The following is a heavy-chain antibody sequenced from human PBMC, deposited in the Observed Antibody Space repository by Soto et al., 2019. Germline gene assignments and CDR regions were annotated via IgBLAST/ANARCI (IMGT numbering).Heavy chain of an antibody. CDR3: ARTSRFDS. V-gene: IGHV4-34*01. J-gene: IGHJ4*02. CDR1: GGSFRDYY. D-gene: IGHD6-6*01. CDR2: INHSGST. Sequence: QVHLQQWGAGLLKSSETLSLTCAVYGGSFRDYYWSWVRQPQGKVLEWIGQINHSGSTNYNPSLKSRVTISVDTSKNQFSLKLSAVTAADTAVYYCARTSRFDSWGQGTLVTVSS.